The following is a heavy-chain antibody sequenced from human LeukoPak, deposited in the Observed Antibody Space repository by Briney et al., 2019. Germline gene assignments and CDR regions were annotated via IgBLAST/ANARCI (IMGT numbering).Heavy chain of an antibody. CDR1: GFTFSSYW. V-gene: IGHV3-7*01. J-gene: IGHJ4*02. CDR3: TRYRTYIAVAGIDY. CDR2: IKQDGSEK. Sequence: PGGSLRLSCAASGFTFSSYWMSWVRQAPGKGLEWVANIKQDGSEKYYVDSVKGRFTISRDNAKNSLYLQMNSLRAEDTAVYYCTRYRTYIAVAGIDYWGQGTLVTVSS. D-gene: IGHD6-19*01.